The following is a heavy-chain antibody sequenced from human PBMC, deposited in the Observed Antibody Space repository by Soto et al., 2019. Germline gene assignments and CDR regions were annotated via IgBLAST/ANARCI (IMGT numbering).Heavy chain of an antibody. CDR2: IYYSGTT. CDR3: ARLQLYYYDMDV. J-gene: IGHJ6*02. CDR1: GGSISSSNYY. V-gene: IGHV4-39*01. Sequence: QVQLQESGPGLVKPSETLSLTCTVSGGSISSSNYYWGWIRQPPGKGLEWIGSIYYSGTTYYNPSLKSRVTISVDTSKNQFSLNLSSVTAADTAVYYCARLQLYYYDMDVWGQGTTVTVSS. D-gene: IGHD1-1*01.